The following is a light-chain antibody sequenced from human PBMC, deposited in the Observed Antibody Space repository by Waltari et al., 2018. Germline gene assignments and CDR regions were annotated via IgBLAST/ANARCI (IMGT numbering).Light chain of an antibody. CDR2: EGS. J-gene: IGLJ1*01. Sequence: QSALTQPASVSGSPGPSITISCTGTSSTGGSYNLVAWYQQHPGKAPQLMIYEGSKRPSGVSNRFSGSKSGNTASLTISGLQAEDEADYYCCSYAGSLYVFGTGTKVTVL. CDR1: SSTGGSYNL. CDR3: CSYAGSLYV. V-gene: IGLV2-23*01.